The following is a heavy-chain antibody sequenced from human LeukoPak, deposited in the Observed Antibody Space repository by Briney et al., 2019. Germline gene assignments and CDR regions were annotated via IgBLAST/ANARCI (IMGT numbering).Heavy chain of an antibody. CDR2: ISYDGSNK. Sequence: PGGSLRLSCAASGFTFSSYGMHWVRQAPGKGLEWVVVISYDGSNKYYADSVKGRFTISRDNSKNTLYLQMNSLRAEDTAVYYCAKDAGLYYDPKNEFDYWGQGTLVTVSS. CDR3: AKDAGLYYDPKNEFDY. J-gene: IGHJ4*02. D-gene: IGHD3-22*01. CDR1: GFTFSSYG. V-gene: IGHV3-30*18.